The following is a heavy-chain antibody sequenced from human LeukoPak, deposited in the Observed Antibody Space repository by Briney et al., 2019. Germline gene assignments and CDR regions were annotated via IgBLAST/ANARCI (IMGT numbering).Heavy chain of an antibody. CDR2: INTNTGNP. V-gene: IGHV7-4-1*02. Sequence: ASVKVSCKASGYTFTSYAMNWVRQAPGQGLEWMGWINTNTGNPTYAQGFTGRFVFSLDTSVSTAYLQISSLKAEDTAVYYCARDYDEGRGVIIKLGAFDIWGQGTMVTVSS. D-gene: IGHD3-10*01. J-gene: IGHJ3*02. CDR3: ARDYDEGRGVIIKLGAFDI. CDR1: GYTFTSYA.